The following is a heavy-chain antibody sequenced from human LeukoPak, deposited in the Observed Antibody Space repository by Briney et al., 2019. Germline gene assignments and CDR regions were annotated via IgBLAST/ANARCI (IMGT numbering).Heavy chain of an antibody. J-gene: IGHJ4*02. V-gene: IGHV1-3*01. CDR3: ARSRGYSYGWYFDY. CDR2: INAGNGNT. D-gene: IGHD5-18*01. CDR1: GYTFTSYA. Sequence: ASVKVSCKASGYTFTSYAMHWVRQAPGQRLEWMGWINAGNGNTKYSQKFQGRVTITRDTSASTAYMELSSLRSEDTAAYYCARSRGYSYGWYFDYWGQGTLVTVSS.